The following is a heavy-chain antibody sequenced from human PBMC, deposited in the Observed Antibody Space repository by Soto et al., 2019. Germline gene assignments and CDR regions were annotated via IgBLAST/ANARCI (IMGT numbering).Heavy chain of an antibody. CDR1: GFTFRSYT. D-gene: IGHD1-26*01. J-gene: IGHJ1*01. V-gene: IGHV3-21*01. CDR3: ARDPSALWEPAHYFQH. CDR2: ISGSISYI. Sequence: WGSLRLACAASGFTFRSYTLNCVRQAPWKGLEWVSSISGSISYIYYADSVKGRFAISRDNAKNSLFLELNSLRAEDTAVYYCARDPSALWEPAHYFQHWGQGTQVTV.